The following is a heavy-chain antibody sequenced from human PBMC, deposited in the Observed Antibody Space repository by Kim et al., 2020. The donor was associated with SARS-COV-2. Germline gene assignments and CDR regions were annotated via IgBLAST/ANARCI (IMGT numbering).Heavy chain of an antibody. CDR1: GGSFSGYY. Sequence: SETLSLTCAVYGGSFSGYYWSWIRQPPGKGLEWIGEINHSGSTNYNPSLKSRVTISVDTSKNQFSLKLSSVTAADTAVYYCARVFNIGIFTTPVNMVQGVIRGANRPYYFDYWGQGTLVTVSS. CDR2: INHSGST. CDR3: ARVFNIGIFTTPVNMVQGVIRGANRPYYFDY. V-gene: IGHV4-34*01. J-gene: IGHJ4*02. D-gene: IGHD3-10*01.